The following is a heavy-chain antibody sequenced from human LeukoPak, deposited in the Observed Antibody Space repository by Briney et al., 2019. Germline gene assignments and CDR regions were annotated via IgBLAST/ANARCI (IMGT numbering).Heavy chain of an antibody. CDR2: INPNSGGT. CDR1: GYTFTGYY. Sequence: ASVKVSCKASGYTFTGYYMHWVRQAPGQGLEWMGWINPNSGGTNYAQKFQGRVTMTRDTSISTAYMELSRLRSDDTAVYYCARENVYVDIVATIHRGAYRCCTDWGQGTLVTVSS. CDR3: ARENVYVDIVATIHRGAYRCCTD. D-gene: IGHD5-12*01. J-gene: IGHJ4*02. V-gene: IGHV1-2*02.